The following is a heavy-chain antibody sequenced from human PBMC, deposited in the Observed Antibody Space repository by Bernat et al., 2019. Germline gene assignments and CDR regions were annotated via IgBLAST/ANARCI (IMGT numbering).Heavy chain of an antibody. CDR2: IRSKAYGGTT. J-gene: IGHJ6*03. CDR3: TREVTFWSGYQSYYYYYYMDV. D-gene: IGHD3-3*01. V-gene: IGHV3-49*04. CDR1: GFTFGDYA. Sequence: EVQLVESGGGLVQPGRSLRLSCTASGFTFGDYAMSWVRQAPGKGLEWVGFIRSKAYGGTTRYAASVKGRFTISRDDSKSIAYLQMNSLKTEDTAVYYCTREVTFWSGYQSYYYYYYMDVWGKGTTVTVSS.